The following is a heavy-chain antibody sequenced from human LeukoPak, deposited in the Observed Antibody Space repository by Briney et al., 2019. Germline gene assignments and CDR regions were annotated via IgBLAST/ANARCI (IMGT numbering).Heavy chain of an antibody. CDR1: GGSISSGSYY. D-gene: IGHD5-18*01. CDR2: IYTSGST. CDR3: TTEGYGYGYHAFDP. J-gene: IGHJ5*02. Sequence: SETLSLTCTVSGGSISSGSYYWSWIRQPAGKGLEWIGRIYTSGSTNYNPSLKSRVTISVDTSKNQFSLKLSSVTAADTAVYYCTTEGYGYGYHAFDPWGQGTLVTVSS. V-gene: IGHV4-61*02.